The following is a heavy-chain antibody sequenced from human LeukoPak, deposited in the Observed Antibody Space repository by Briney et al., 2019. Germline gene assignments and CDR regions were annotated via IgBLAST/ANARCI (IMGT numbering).Heavy chain of an antibody. CDR1: GYSFTSYC. CDR2: IYPGDSDT. J-gene: IGHJ4*02. V-gene: IGHV5-51*01. CDR3: ARGTDILTGYYEDYFDY. D-gene: IGHD3-9*01. Sequence: GESLKISCKGSGYSFTSYCIGWVRQMPGKGLEWMGIIYPGDSDTRYSPSFQGQVTISADKSISTAYLQWSSLKASDTAMYYCARGTDILTGYYEDYFDYWGQGTLVTVSS.